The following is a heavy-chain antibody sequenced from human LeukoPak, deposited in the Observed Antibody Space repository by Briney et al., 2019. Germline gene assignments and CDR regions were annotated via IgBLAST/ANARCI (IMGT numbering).Heavy chain of an antibody. CDR2: IFPGDSDT. Sequence: GESLKISCKASGYSFNNYWIGWARQLPGEGPEWVGFIFPGDSDTQYSPSFQGQVTISADKSVTTAFLQWSRLKTSDTAIYYCARQYDLLAGPYYFDFWGQGTLVAVSA. D-gene: IGHD3-9*01. CDR1: GYSFNNYW. V-gene: IGHV5-51*01. CDR3: ARQYDLLAGPYYFDF. J-gene: IGHJ4*02.